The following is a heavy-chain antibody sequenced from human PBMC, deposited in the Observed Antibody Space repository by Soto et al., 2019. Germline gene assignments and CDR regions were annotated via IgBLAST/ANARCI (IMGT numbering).Heavy chain of an antibody. CDR2: ISGSGGST. J-gene: IGHJ4*02. CDR1: GFTFSSYA. Sequence: PGGSLRLSCAASGFTFSSYAMSWVRQAPGKGLEWVSAISGSGGSTYYADSVKGRFTISRDNSKNTLYLQMNSLRAEDTAVYYCAKDPRELLWFGEPVFDYWGQGTLVTVS. CDR3: AKDPRELLWFGEPVFDY. D-gene: IGHD3-10*01. V-gene: IGHV3-23*01.